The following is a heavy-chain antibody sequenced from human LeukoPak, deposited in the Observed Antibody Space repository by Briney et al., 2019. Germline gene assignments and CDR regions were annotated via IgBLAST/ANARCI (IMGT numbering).Heavy chain of an antibody. CDR3: AKDISSSCQSPDY. CDR2: IRWNSGSI. V-gene: IGHV3-9*01. D-gene: IGHD6-13*01. CDR1: GFTFDDYA. Sequence: GGSLRLSCAASGFTFDDYAMHWVRQAPGKGLEWVSGIRWNSGSIGYADSVKGRFTISRDNAKNSLYLQMNSLRAEDTALYYCAKDISSSCQSPDYWGQGTLVTVSS. J-gene: IGHJ4*02.